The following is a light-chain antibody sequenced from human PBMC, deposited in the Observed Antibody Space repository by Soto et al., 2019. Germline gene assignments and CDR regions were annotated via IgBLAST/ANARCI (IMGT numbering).Light chain of an antibody. CDR2: WAS. J-gene: IGKJ4*01. Sequence: DIVMTQSPDSLAVSLGERATINCKSSQSVLYSSNNKNYLGWYQQKPGHPPRLLIYWASTRESGVPDRFSGGGSGTDFTLTISSLQAEDVAVYYCQQYYSTPRTFGGGIKVDXK. V-gene: IGKV4-1*01. CDR1: QSVLYSSNNKNY. CDR3: QQYYSTPRT.